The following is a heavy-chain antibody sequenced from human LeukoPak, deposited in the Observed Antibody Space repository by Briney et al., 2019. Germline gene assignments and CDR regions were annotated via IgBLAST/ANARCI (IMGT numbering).Heavy chain of an antibody. CDR3: ARVPAPLNYYYGMDV. CDR1: GGSFSGYY. CDR2: INHSGST. J-gene: IGHJ6*02. Sequence: PSETLSLTCAVYGGSFSGYYWSWTRQPPGKGLEWIGEINHSGSTNYNPSLKSRVTISVDTSKNQFSLKLSSVTAADTAVYYCARVPAPLNYYYGMDVWGQGTTVTVSS. V-gene: IGHV4-34*01.